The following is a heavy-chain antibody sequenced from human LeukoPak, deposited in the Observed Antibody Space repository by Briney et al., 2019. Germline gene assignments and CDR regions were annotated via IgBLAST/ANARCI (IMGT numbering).Heavy chain of an antibody. Sequence: GASVKVSCKASGYTFSGYYMHWVRQAPGQGLEWMGWIITNSGDTNYAQKFQGRVTMTTDTSISTAYMDLSRLRSDDTAVYYCAREELLAFDYWGQGSLVTASA. D-gene: IGHD1-7*01. CDR3: AREELLAFDY. CDR1: GYTFSGYY. J-gene: IGHJ4*02. CDR2: IITNSGDT. V-gene: IGHV1-2*02.